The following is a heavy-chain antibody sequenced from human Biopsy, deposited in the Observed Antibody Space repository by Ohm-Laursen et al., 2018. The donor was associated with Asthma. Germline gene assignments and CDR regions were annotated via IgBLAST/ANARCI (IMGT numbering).Heavy chain of an antibody. CDR2: IYYSGST. CDR3: ARTTYGHDGFDP. J-gene: IGHJ5*02. CDR1: GGSINIGDYY. V-gene: IGHV4-31*03. Sequence: SQTLSLTCPVSGGSINIGDYYWSWIRQHPVKGLEWIGRIYYSGSTYYNPSLKSRVSISLDTSKNQFSLSLTSVTAADTAVYYCARTTYGHDGFDPWGQGTLVTVSS. D-gene: IGHD4-17*01.